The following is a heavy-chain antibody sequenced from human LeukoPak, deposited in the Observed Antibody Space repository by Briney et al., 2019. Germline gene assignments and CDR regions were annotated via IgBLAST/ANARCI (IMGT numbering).Heavy chain of an antibody. V-gene: IGHV3-30*03. CDR3: ARGSTVVDY. CDR2: ISYDGSNK. J-gene: IGHJ4*02. CDR1: GFTFSSYG. Sequence: PGRSLRLSCAASGFTFSSYGMHWVRQAPGKGLEWVAVISYDGSNKYYADSVKGRFTISRDNSKNTLYLQMNSLRAEDTAVYYCARGSTVVDYWGQGTLVTVSS. D-gene: IGHD4-17*01.